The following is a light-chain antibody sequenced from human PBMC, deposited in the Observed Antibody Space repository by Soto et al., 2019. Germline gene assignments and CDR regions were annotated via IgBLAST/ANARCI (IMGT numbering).Light chain of an antibody. CDR3: HHYDSSPPYT. Sequence: EIVLPQSPGTLSLSPGERATLSCRASRSFSSSYLAWYQHKVGQAPRLLIYAASTRATGIPGRFSGSGSATDVTLTISRLEPEDSAVYYCHHYDSSPPYTFGQGTKLEIK. CDR1: RSFSSSY. V-gene: IGKV3-20*01. J-gene: IGKJ2*01. CDR2: AAS.